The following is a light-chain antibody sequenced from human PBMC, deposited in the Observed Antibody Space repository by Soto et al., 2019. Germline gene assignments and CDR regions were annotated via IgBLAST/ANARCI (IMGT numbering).Light chain of an antibody. CDR3: SSYTGSSTPLV. Sequence: QSALTQPASVSGSPGQSITISCTGTSSDVGGYNYVSWYQQHPGKAPKLMIYDVSNRPSGVSNRFSGSKSGNTASLTISGLQAEDEADSYCSSYTGSSTPLVFGGGTQLTVL. CDR1: SSDVGGYNY. J-gene: IGLJ2*01. V-gene: IGLV2-14*01. CDR2: DVS.